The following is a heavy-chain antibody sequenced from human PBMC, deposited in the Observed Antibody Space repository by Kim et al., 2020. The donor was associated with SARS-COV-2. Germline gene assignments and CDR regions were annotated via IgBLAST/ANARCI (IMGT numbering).Heavy chain of an antibody. CDR2: IKSKTDGGTT. CDR1: GFTFSNAW. CDR3: TTDPDWGSAYCGGDCYPPDDY. J-gene: IGHJ4*02. V-gene: IGHV3-15*01. D-gene: IGHD2-21*02. Sequence: GGSLRLSCAASGFTFSNAWMSWVRQAPGKGLEWVGRIKSKTDGGTTDYAAPVKGRFTISRDDSKNTLYLQMNSLKTEDTAVYYCTTDPDWGSAYCGGDCYPPDDYWGQGTLVTVSS.